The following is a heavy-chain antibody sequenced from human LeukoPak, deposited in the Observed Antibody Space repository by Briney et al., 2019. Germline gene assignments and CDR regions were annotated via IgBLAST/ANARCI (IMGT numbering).Heavy chain of an antibody. CDR3: ARIPNSANFPNWFDP. CDR1: GFTFSTST. CDR2: ISGRSNYI. J-gene: IGHJ5*02. Sequence: GGSLRLSCAAPGFTFSTSTMSWFRQAPGKGLEWVSSISGRSNYIYYADSVKGRFTISRDNAKNSLYLQMDSLRAEDTAVYYCARIPNSANFPNWFDPWGQGILVTVSS. D-gene: IGHD4/OR15-4a*01. V-gene: IGHV3-21*01.